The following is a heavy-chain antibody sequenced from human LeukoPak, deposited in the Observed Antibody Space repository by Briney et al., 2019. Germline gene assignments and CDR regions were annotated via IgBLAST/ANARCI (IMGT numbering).Heavy chain of an antibody. J-gene: IGHJ4*02. CDR3: ARHPTSSSLHYFDY. V-gene: IGHV5-51*01. Sequence: GESLKISWKGSDYSFTSYWLGGVRQMPGKGLEWMGIIYHGDSDTRYNPSFQGQVTISADKSISTSYLQWSSLKASDTAMYYCARHPTSSSLHYFDYWGQGTLVTVSS. CDR1: DYSFTSYW. CDR2: IYHGDSDT. D-gene: IGHD6-6*01.